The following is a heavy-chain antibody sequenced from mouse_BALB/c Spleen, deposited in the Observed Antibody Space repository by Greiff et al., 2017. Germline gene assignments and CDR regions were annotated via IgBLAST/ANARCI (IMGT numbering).Heavy chain of an antibody. CDR1: GYSFTSYW. Sequence: VHVKQSGTVLARPGASVKMSCKASGYSFTSYWMHWVKQRPGQGLEWIGAIYPGNSDTSYNQKFKGKAKLTAVTSASTAYMELSSLTNEDSAVYYCTGLRLEGVDYWGQGTSVTVSS. D-gene: IGHD1-2*01. J-gene: IGHJ4*01. CDR3: TGLRLEGVDY. CDR2: IYPGNSDT. V-gene: IGHV1-5*01.